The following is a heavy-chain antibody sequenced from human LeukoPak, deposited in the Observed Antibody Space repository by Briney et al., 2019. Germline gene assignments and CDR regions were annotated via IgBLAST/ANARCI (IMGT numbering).Heavy chain of an antibody. Sequence: GGSLRLSCVVSGFSFSSYEMNWVRRAPGKGLEWVSSISSSSSYIYYADSVKGRFTISRDNAKNSLYLQMNSLRAEDTAVYYCARDSIYDFWFPYWGQGTLVTVSS. D-gene: IGHD3-3*01. CDR3: ARDSIYDFWFPY. CDR1: GFSFSSYE. CDR2: ISSSSSYI. J-gene: IGHJ4*02. V-gene: IGHV3-21*01.